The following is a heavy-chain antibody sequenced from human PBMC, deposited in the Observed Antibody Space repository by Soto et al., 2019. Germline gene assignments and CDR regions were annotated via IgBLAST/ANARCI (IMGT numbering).Heavy chain of an antibody. J-gene: IGHJ4*02. CDR1: GDTFTSYA. CDR3: AKSPGYSYGDY. Sequence: APVKVSCKACGDTFTSYAIHWVCQAPGQRLEWMGWINAGNGNTKYSQKFQGRVTITRDTSASTAYMELSSLRSEDTVVYYCAKSPGYSYGDYWGQGTLVTVSS. CDR2: INAGNGNT. V-gene: IGHV1-3*01. D-gene: IGHD5-18*01.